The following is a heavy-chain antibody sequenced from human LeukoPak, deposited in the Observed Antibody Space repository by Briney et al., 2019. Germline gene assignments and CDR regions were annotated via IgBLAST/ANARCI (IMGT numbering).Heavy chain of an antibody. V-gene: IGHV3-48*01. J-gene: IGHJ4*02. CDR1: GFAFRNAW. CDR3: AKPAFNSDFDS. Sequence: PGGSLRLSCAASGFAFRNAWMSWVRQAPGKGLEWVSYISSSSSTIYYADSVKGRFTISRDNSKNTLYLQMNSLRAEDTAVYYCAKPAFNSDFDSWGQGTLVTVSA. D-gene: IGHD2-2*01. CDR2: ISSSSSTI.